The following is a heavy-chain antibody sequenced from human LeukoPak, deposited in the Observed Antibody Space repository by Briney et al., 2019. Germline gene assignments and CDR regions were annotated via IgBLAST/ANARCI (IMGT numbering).Heavy chain of an antibody. J-gene: IGHJ5*02. CDR3: ARRGTTYCTVDSCHPNWFDP. CDR2: INGSSSDT. CDR1: GFTFSDYY. V-gene: IGHV3-11*03. D-gene: IGHD2-15*01. Sequence: GGSLRLSCAASGFTFSDYYMTWIPQAPGGGLEWVSYINGSSSDTKYADSVKGRFTISRDNAKNSLYLLMNSLRAEDTAVYYCARRGTTYCTVDSCHPNWFDPWDQGTLVTVSS.